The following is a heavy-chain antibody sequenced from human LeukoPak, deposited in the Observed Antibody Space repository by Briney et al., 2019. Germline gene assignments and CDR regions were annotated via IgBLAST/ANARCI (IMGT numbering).Heavy chain of an antibody. Sequence: ASVKVSCKASGYTFTSHGTSWVTQAPSPGLEWMGCINASNGNTTYAQKLQGRVTMTRDTSTSTAYMELRSLRSDDTAVYYCAREEDVDDSSGPDYWGQGTLVTVSS. CDR2: INASNGNT. CDR3: AREEDVDDSSGPDY. CDR1: GYTFTSHG. J-gene: IGHJ4*02. D-gene: IGHD3-22*01. V-gene: IGHV1-18*01.